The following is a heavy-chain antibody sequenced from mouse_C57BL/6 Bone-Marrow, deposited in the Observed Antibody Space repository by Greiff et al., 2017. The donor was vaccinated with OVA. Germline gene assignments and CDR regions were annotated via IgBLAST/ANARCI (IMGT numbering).Heavy chain of an antibody. D-gene: IGHD2-2*01. CDR3: ARSLWLRRGGYFDY. CDR1: GYTFTSYG. Sequence: QVQLQQSGAELARPGASVKLSCKASGYTFTSYGISWVKQRTGQGLEWIGEIYPRSGNTYYNEKFKGKATLTADKSSSTAYMELRSLTSEDSAVYFCARSLWLRRGGYFDYWGQGTTLTVSS. CDR2: IYPRSGNT. J-gene: IGHJ2*01. V-gene: IGHV1-81*01.